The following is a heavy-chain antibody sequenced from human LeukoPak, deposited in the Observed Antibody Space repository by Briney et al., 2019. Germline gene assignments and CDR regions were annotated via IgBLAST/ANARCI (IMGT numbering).Heavy chain of an antibody. D-gene: IGHD3-10*01. V-gene: IGHV1-8*01. J-gene: IGHJ6*02. Sequence: ASVQVSCKASGYTFTSYDLNWVRQATGQGLEWMGGMNPNGGNTGYAQKSQGRVTMTGPTSISTAYMELSRLRSEDTAVYYCARSGLPMVRGVIIKSYYYYGMDVWGQGTTVTVSS. CDR1: GYTFTSYD. CDR3: ARSGLPMVRGVIIKSYYYYGMDV. CDR2: MNPNGGNT.